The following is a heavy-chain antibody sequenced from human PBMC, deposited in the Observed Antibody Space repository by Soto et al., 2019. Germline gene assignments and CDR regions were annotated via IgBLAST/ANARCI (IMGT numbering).Heavy chain of an antibody. Sequence: EVQLLESGGGLVQPGGSLTLSCAASGFTFSTYAMGWVRQAPGKGLEWVSTIQGRDDTTFYADSVRGRFTISRDNSKNTMSLQMNTLRGDDTAVYYCAKETDPRCCYGVDYWCQGALVTVSS. CDR2: IQGRDDTT. V-gene: IGHV3-23*01. CDR1: GFTFSTYA. D-gene: IGHD2-2*01. J-gene: IGHJ4*02. CDR3: AKETDPRCCYGVDY.